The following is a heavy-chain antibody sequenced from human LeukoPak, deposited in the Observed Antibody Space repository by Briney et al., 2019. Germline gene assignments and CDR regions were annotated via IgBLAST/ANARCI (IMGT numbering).Heavy chain of an antibody. Sequence: GASLQISCQGSGSIFTSYWIGCGRQVAGKGLEWMGIIYHGDYDTRYSPSFQGQFTISADKPISTAYLQWSSLKASVTAMYYCARLPGVVVVAATNWFDPWGQGTLVTVSS. CDR2: IYHGDYDT. J-gene: IGHJ5*02. D-gene: IGHD2-15*01. V-gene: IGHV5-51*01. CDR3: ARLPGVVVVAATNWFDP. CDR1: GSIFTSYW.